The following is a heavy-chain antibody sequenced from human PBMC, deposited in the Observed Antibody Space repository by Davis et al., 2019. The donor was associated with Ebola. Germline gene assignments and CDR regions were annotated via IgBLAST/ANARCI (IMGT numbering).Heavy chain of an antibody. CDR3: ARAGSYKGYFDY. Sequence: ASVKVSCKASGYTFTSYGITWVRQAPGQGLEWMGWINPHNGNTNYAQNVQGRVTMTTDTSTSTAYMELRSLRFEDTALYFCARAGSYKGYFDYWGQGTLVTVSS. CDR2: INPHNGNT. CDR1: GYTFTSYG. V-gene: IGHV1-18*04. D-gene: IGHD1-14*01. J-gene: IGHJ4*02.